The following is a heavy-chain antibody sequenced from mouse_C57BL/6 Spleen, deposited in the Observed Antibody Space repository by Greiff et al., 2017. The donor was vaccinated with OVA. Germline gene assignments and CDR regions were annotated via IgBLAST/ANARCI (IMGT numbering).Heavy chain of an antibody. V-gene: IGHV1-50*01. D-gene: IGHD2-3*01. CDR1: GYTFTSYW. J-gene: IGHJ2*01. Sequence: VQLQQPGAELVKPGASVKLSCKASGYTFTSYWMQWVKQRPGQGLEWIGDIDPSDSYTNSNQKVKGKATLTVDTSSSTAYMQLSSLTSEDSAVYYCARVDGYFDYWGQGTTLTVSS. CDR3: ARVDGYFDY. CDR2: IDPSDSYT.